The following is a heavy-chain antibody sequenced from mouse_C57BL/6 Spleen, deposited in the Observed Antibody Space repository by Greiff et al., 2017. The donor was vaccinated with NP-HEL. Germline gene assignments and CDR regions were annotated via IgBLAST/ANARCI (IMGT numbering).Heavy chain of an antibody. CDR3: ARITTVVATNAMDY. D-gene: IGHD1-1*01. CDR2: IDPSDSYT. J-gene: IGHJ4*01. CDR1: GYTFTSYW. Sequence: QVQLQQPGAELVMPGASVKLSCKASGYTFTSYWMHWVKQRPGQGLEWIGEIDPSDSYTNYNQKFKGKSTLTVDKSSSTAYMQLSSLTSKDSAVYYGARITTVVATNAMDYWGQGTSVTVSS. V-gene: IGHV1-69*01.